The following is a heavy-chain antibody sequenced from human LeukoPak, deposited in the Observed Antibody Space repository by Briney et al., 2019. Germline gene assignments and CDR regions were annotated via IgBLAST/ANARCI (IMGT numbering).Heavy chain of an antibody. CDR3: ARWYYYDSSGYPQRPDAFDI. D-gene: IGHD3-22*01. Sequence: QSGGSLRLSCAASGFTFSDFYMNWIRQAPGKGLEWVANIKQDGSEKYYVDSVKGRFTISRDNAKNSLYLQMNSLRAEDTAVYYCARWYYYDSSGYPQRPDAFDIWGQGTMVTVSS. V-gene: IGHV3-7*01. CDR1: GFTFSDFY. J-gene: IGHJ3*02. CDR2: IKQDGSEK.